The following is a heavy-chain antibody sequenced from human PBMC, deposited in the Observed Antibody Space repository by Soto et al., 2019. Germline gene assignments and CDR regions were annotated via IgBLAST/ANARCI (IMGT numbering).Heavy chain of an antibody. CDR2: IIPMFPTA. J-gene: IGHJ6*02. V-gene: IGHV1-69*13. CDR1: GGTFSNHA. CDR3: ARDDATDCGGDCHRYFYYGMDV. Sequence: VASVKVSCKASGGTFSNHAISWVRQAPGQGLEWVGGIIPMFPTADYAQRFQGRVTITADDSTTTVYMELSGLRSEDTAMYYCARDDATDCGGDCHRYFYYGMDVWGQGTTVTVSS. D-gene: IGHD2-21*02.